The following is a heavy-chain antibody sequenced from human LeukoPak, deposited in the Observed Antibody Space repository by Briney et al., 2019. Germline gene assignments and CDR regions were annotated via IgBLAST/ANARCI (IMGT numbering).Heavy chain of an antibody. CDR1: GGTFSSYA. CDR2: IIPIFGTA. Sequence: EASVKVSCKASGGTFSSYAISWVRQAPGQGLEWMGRIIPIFGTANYAQKSQGRVTITTDESTSTAYMELSSLRSEDTAVYYCARDAEVMWGYYYYYYMDVWGKGTTVTVSS. D-gene: IGHD3-16*01. V-gene: IGHV1-69*05. J-gene: IGHJ6*03. CDR3: ARDAEVMWGYYYYYYMDV.